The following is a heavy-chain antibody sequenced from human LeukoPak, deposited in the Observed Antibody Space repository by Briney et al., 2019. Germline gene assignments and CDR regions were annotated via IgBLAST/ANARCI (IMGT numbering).Heavy chain of an antibody. J-gene: IGHJ4*02. CDR3: ARFVAVPAAVFDY. CDR2: IYSGGST. V-gene: IGHV3-66*01. CDR1: GFTVSSNY. D-gene: IGHD2-2*01. Sequence: GGSLRLSCAASGFTVSSNYMSWVRQAPGKGLEWVSVIYSGGSTYYADSVKGRFTISRDNSKNTLYLQMNSLRAEDTAVYYCARFVAVPAAVFDYWGQGTLVTVSS.